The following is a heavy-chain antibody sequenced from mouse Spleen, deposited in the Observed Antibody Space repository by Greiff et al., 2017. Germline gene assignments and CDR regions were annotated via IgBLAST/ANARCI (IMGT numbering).Heavy chain of an antibody. D-gene: IGHD2-3*01. J-gene: IGHJ3*01. V-gene: IGHV1-81*01. CDR1: GYTFTSYG. CDR2: IYPRSGNT. Sequence: VQLQQSGAELARPGASVKLSCKASGYTFTSYGISWVKQRTGQGLEWIGEIYPRSGNTYYNEKFKGKATLTADKSSSTAYMELRSLTSEDSAVYFCARSGLLPFAYWGQGTLVTVSA. CDR3: ARSGLLPFAY.